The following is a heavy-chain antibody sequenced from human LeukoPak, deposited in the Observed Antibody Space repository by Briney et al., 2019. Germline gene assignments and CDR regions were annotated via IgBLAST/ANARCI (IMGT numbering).Heavy chain of an antibody. CDR3: ARPRPRYSSSWYYFDY. D-gene: IGHD6-13*01. Sequence: GESLKISCKGSGYSFTSYWIGWVRQMPGKGLEWMGIIYPGDSDTRYSPSSQGQVTISADKSISTAYLQWSSLKASDTAMYYCARPRPRYSSSWYYFDYWGQGTLVTVSS. CDR1: GYSFTSYW. J-gene: IGHJ4*02. V-gene: IGHV5-51*01. CDR2: IYPGDSDT.